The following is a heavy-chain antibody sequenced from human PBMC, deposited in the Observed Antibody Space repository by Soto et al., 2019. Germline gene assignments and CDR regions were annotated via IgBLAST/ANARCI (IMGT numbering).Heavy chain of an antibody. CDR1: GFTFSSYG. Sequence: PGGSLRLSCAASGFTFSSYGMHWVRQAPGKGLEWVAVISYDGSNKYYADSVKGRFTISRDNSKNTLYLQMNSLRAEDTAVYYCAKDRIQGGMDVWGQGTTVTVSS. J-gene: IGHJ6*02. V-gene: IGHV3-30*18. CDR2: ISYDGSNK. CDR3: AKDRIQGGMDV.